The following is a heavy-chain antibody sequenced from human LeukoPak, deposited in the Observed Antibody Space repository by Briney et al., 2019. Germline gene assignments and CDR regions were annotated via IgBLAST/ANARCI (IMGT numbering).Heavy chain of an antibody. D-gene: IGHD6-13*01. CDR1: GFTFSSYG. Sequence: PGGSLRLSCAASGFTFSSYGMHWVRQAPGKGLEWVAFIRYDGSNKYYADSVKGRFTISRDNSKNTLYLQMNSLRAEDTAVYYCAKEPSSSWYYFGYWGQGTLVTVSS. CDR3: AKEPSSSWYYFGY. V-gene: IGHV3-30*02. J-gene: IGHJ4*02. CDR2: IRYDGSNK.